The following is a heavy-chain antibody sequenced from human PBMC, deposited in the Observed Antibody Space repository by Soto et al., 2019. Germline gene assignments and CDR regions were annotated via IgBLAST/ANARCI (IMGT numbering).Heavy chain of an antibody. CDR3: ARDQAMAQFTY. J-gene: IGHJ4*02. CDR1: GYTFTSYG. CDR2: INAYNGNT. Sequence: QVQLVQSGAEVKKPGASVKVSCKASGYTFTSYGISWVRQAPGKGLEWMGWINAYNGNTKYAQKLQGRVTMTTDTYTSTAYMELWSLRSDDTAVYYCARDQAMAQFTYCGQGTLVTVSS. V-gene: IGHV1-18*01. D-gene: IGHD5-18*01.